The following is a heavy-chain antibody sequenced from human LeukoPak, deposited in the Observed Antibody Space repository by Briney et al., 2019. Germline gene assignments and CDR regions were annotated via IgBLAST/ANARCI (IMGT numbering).Heavy chain of an antibody. V-gene: IGHV3-7*01. CDR1: GFTLRSNW. J-gene: IGHJ1*01. CDR3: ARDFFGWSSLGH. CDR2: VQPDGSAK. Sequence: GGSLRLSCAASGFTLRSNWMNWVRQAPGKGLEWVAHVQPDGSAKIYADSVKGRFTISRDNAKDSVYLQMNSLRVEDTAVYYCARDFFGWSSLGHWGQGTLVTVSS. D-gene: IGHD6-19*01.